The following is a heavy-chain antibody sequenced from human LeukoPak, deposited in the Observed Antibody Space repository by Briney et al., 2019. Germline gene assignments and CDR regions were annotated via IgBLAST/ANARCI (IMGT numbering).Heavy chain of an antibody. CDR1: GGSFNSYY. CDR3: ARVQQQLVRGDYYYYMDV. D-gene: IGHD6-13*01. J-gene: IGHJ6*03. Sequence: PSETLSLTCTMSGGSFNSYYWSWIRLPPGKGLEWIGCLYNGGTTNYNPSLKSRVSISVDTSKNQFSLNLNSVTAADTAVYYCARVQQQLVRGDYYYYMDVWGKGTTVTVSS. V-gene: IGHV4-59*01. CDR2: LYNGGTT.